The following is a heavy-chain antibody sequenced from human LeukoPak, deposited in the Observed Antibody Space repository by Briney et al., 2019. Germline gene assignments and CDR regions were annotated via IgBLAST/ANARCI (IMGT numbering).Heavy chain of an antibody. Sequence: PSETLSLTCTVSGGSISSYYWSWIRQPAGKGLEWIGRIYTSGSTNYNPFLKSRVTMSVDTSKNQCTLKQSSVPAEDAAAYYCGRSHSDNSRLYYTSPWFDPWGQGTLVTVSS. V-gene: IGHV4-4*07. CDR3: GRSHSDNSRLYYTSPWFDP. CDR2: IYTSGST. J-gene: IGHJ5*02. CDR1: GGSISSYY. D-gene: IGHD6-13*01.